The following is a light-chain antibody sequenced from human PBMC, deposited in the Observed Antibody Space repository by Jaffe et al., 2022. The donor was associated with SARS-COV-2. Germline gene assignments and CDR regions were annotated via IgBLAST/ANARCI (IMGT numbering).Light chain of an antibody. V-gene: IGLV2-14*03. CDR3: SSYTTSGTLI. Sequence: QSALTQPASVSGSPGQSITISCTGTSSDIGAFNSISWYQHHPGKAPKLMIYDVSDRPSGVSDRFSGSRSGNTASLTISGLQAEDEADYYCSSYTTSGTLIVGGGTRLTVL. CDR2: DVS. CDR1: SSDIGAFNS. J-gene: IGLJ2*01.